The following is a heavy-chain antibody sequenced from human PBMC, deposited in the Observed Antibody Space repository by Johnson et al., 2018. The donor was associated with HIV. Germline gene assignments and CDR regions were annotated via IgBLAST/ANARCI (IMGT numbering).Heavy chain of an antibody. CDR2: IRYDGSNK. V-gene: IGHV3-30*02. CDR1: GFTFSSYG. CDR3: AKTEDAFDI. J-gene: IGHJ3*02. Sequence: MQLVESGGGVVQPGRSLRLSCAASGFTFSSYGMHWVRQAPGKGLEWVAFIRYDGSNKYYADSVKGRFTISRDNSKNTLYLQMNSLRAEDTAVYYCAKTEDAFDIWGQGTMVTVSS.